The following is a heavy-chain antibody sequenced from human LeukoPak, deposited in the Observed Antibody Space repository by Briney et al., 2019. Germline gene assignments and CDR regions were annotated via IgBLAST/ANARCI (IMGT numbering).Heavy chain of an antibody. D-gene: IGHD3-22*01. Sequence: SQTLSLTCTVSGGSISRGSYYWSWIRQPAGKGLERIGRFHSSGSTDYNPSLKSRVTISVDTSKNQFSLKVTSVTAANTAVYYCARGGDYDSSGYYSAEHFQYWGQGTLVTVSS. CDR3: ARGGDYDSSGYYSAEHFQY. CDR1: GGSISRGSYY. J-gene: IGHJ1*01. V-gene: IGHV4-61*02. CDR2: FHSSGST.